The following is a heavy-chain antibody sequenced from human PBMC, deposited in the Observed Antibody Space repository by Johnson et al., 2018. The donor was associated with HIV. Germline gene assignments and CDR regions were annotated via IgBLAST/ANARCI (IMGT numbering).Heavy chain of an antibody. CDR2: IDWTGANA. CDR3: ARDQAGRGDAFDI. CDR1: GFMFDDYA. J-gene: IGHJ3*02. Sequence: VQLVESGGGVERPGESLRLSCVGSGFMFDDYAMSWVRQVPGKGLEWVSGIDWTGANAGYADSVKGRFTIFRDNSKNTVYLQMNSLRVEDTAVYYCARDQAGRGDAFDIWGQGTMVTVSS. V-gene: IGHV3-20*04. D-gene: IGHD6-13*01.